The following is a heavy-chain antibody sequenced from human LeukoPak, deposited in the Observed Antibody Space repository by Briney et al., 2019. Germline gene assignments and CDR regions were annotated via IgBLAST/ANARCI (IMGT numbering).Heavy chain of an antibody. CDR3: ARASPILEPFDP. V-gene: IGHV1-3*03. CDR1: GYTFTSYY. Sequence: ASVKVSCKASGYTFTSYYMHWVRQAPGQGLEWMGWINAGNGNTKYSQEFQGRVTITRDTSASTAYMELSSLRSEDMAVYYCARASPILEPFDPWGQGTLVTVSS. J-gene: IGHJ5*02. CDR2: INAGNGNT. D-gene: IGHD1-1*01.